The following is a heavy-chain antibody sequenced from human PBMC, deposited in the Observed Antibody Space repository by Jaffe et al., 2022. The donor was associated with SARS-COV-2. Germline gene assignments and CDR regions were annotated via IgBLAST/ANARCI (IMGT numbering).Heavy chain of an antibody. CDR2: ISGSGGST. CDR3: AKARHPSCSGGSCYPGY. CDR1: GFTFSSYA. J-gene: IGHJ4*02. V-gene: IGHV3-23*01. Sequence: EVQLLESGGGLVQPGGSLRLSCAASGFTFSSYAMSWVRQAPGKGLEWVSAISGSGGSTYYADSVKGRFTISRDNSKNTLYLQMNSLRAEDTAVYYCAKARHPSCSGGSCYPGYWGQGTLVTVSS. D-gene: IGHD2-15*01.